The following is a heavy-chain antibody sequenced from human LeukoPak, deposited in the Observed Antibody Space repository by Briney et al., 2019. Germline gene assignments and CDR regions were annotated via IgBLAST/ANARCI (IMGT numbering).Heavy chain of an antibody. CDR2: ISGSGGST. J-gene: IGHJ4*02. D-gene: IGHD1-26*01. CDR3: AKEKLFSGSYSPIDY. CDR1: GFTFSNYA. Sequence: PGGSLRLSCAASGFTFSNYAMNWVRQAPGKGLEWVSSISGSGGSTYYADSVRGRFTISRDNSKNTLYLQMNSLRADDTAVYYCAKEKLFSGSYSPIDYWGQGTLVTVSS. V-gene: IGHV3-23*01.